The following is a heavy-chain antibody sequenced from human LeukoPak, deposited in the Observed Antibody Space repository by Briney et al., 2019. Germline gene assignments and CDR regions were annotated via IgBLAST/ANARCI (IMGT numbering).Heavy chain of an antibody. D-gene: IGHD3-3*01. CDR2: ISGSSSYI. V-gene: IGHV3-21*01. Sequence: PGGSLRLSCAASGFTFSSYSMNWVRQAPGKGLEWVSSISGSSSYIYYADSVKGRFTISRDNAKNSLYLQMNSLRAEDTAVYYCARRRFLEWSQFGAFDIWGQGTMVTVSS. CDR3: ARRRFLEWSQFGAFDI. CDR1: GFTFSSYS. J-gene: IGHJ3*02.